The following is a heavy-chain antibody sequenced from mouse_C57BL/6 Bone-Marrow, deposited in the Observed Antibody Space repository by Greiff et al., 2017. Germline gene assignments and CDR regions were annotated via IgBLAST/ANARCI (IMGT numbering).Heavy chain of an antibody. Sequence: EVQLQQSVAELVRPGASVKLSCTASGFNIQNTYMHWVKQRPEQGLEWIGRLDPANGNTKYAPKFQGKATITADTSSNTAYLQLISLTSRDTVIYSCARGYYFWGQGTLVTVSA. CDR2: LDPANGNT. D-gene: IGHD2-3*01. J-gene: IGHJ3*01. CDR1: GFNIQNTY. V-gene: IGHV14-3*01. CDR3: ARGYYF.